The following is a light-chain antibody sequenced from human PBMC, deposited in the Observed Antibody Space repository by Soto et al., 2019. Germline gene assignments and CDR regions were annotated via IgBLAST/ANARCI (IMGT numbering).Light chain of an antibody. CDR1: QSLMHSNGYND. V-gene: IGKV2-28*01. CDR3: MQALPTPT. J-gene: IGKJ1*01. CDR2: LGS. Sequence: DIVMTQSPLSLPVTPGEPASISCRSSQSLMHSNGYNDLDWYLQKPGQSPQLLIYLGSNRASGVHDRVSGSGSGTDFTLKISRVEAEDVGVYYCMQALPTPTFGQGTKVEIK.